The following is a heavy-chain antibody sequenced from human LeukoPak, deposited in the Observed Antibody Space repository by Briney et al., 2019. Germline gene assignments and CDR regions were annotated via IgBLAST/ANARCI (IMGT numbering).Heavy chain of an antibody. D-gene: IGHD2-2*02. CDR3: ARGPVVVPAAIASYFDY. J-gene: IGHJ4*02. CDR1: GGSFSGYY. CDR2: INHSGST. V-gene: IGHV4-34*01. Sequence: SETLSLTCAVYGGSFSGYYWSWIRQPPGKGLEWIGEINHSGSTNYNPSLKSRVTISEDTSKNQFSLKLSSVTAADTAVYYCARGPVVVPAAIASYFDYWGQGTLVTVSS.